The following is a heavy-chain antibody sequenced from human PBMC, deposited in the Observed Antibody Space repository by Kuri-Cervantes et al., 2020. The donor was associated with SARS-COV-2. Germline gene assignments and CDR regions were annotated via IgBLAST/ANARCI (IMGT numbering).Heavy chain of an antibody. D-gene: IGHD4-11*01. CDR1: GGSISSSSYY. CDR3: ARLYSNYQPYYYYYYMDV. V-gene: IGHV4-39*01. CDR2: IYYSGST. J-gene: IGHJ6*03. Sequence: SETLSLTCTVSGGSISSSSYYWGWIRQPPGKGREWIGSIYYSGSTYYNPSLKSRVTISVDTSKNQFSLKLSSVTAADTAVYYCARLYSNYQPYYYYYYMDVWGKGTTVTVSS.